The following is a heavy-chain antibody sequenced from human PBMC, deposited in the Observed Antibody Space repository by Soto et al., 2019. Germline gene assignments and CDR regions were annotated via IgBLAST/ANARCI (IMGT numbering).Heavy chain of an antibody. CDR2: IDPSDSYT. CDR1: GYSFTSYW. V-gene: IGHV5-10-1*01. J-gene: IGHJ4*02. CDR3: ATFYGDYLSPNFDY. D-gene: IGHD4-17*01. Sequence: GESLKISCKGSGYSFTSYWISWVRQMPGKGLEWMGRIDPSDSYTNYSPSFQGHVTISADKSISTAYLQWSSLKASDTAMYYCATFYGDYLSPNFDYWGQGTLVTVSS.